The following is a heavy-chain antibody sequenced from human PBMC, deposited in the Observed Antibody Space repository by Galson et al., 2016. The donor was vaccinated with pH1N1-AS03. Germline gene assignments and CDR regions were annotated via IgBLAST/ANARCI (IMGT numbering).Heavy chain of an antibody. CDR2: VSYSGTT. CDR3: AGYWMTSSKGWYYLDV. D-gene: IGHD1-1*01. J-gene: IGHJ6*03. Sequence: SETLSLTCTVSGASITSSPYYWGWIRQPPGKGLEWIASVSYSGTTFYKSSLKRRATISVDTSENEFALRLTTVTAANTAVYYCAGYWMTSSKGWYYLDVWGKGTMVTVSS. V-gene: IGHV4-39*01. CDR1: GASITSSPYY.